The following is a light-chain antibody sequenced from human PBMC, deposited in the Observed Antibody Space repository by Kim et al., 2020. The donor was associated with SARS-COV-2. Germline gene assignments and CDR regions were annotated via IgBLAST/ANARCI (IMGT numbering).Light chain of an antibody. CDR3: QQSYSTPYT. V-gene: IGKV1-39*01. CDR1: QTIGTY. Sequence: SASVGDRVTITCRASQTIGTYLNWCQQKPGIAPPLLIYAASSLQSGVPSRFSGSGSGTDFTLTINNLQPEDFATYHCQQSYSTPYTFGQGTKLEIK. CDR2: AAS. J-gene: IGKJ2*01.